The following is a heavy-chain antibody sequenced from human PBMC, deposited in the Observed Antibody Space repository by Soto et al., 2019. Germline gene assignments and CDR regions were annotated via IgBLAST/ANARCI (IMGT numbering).Heavy chain of an antibody. CDR3: ATGGIVGATAAYYYYYYGMDV. CDR1: GYTLTELS. D-gene: IGHD1-26*01. J-gene: IGHJ6*02. Sequence: ASVKVSCKVSGYTLTELSMHWVRQAPGKGLEWMGGFDPEDGETIYAQKFQCRVTMTEDTSTDTAYMELSSLRSEDTAVYYCATGGIVGATAAYYYYYYGMDVWCQGTTVTVSS. CDR2: FDPEDGET. V-gene: IGHV1-24*01.